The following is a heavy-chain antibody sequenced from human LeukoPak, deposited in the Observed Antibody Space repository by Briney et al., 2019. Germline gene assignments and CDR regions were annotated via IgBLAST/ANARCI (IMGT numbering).Heavy chain of an antibody. V-gene: IGHV1-8*03. CDR3: ARGPLPAAGTSDY. CDR2: MNPNSGNT. Sequence: ASVKVSCKASGYTFTNYGISWVRQATGQGLEWMGWMNPNSGNTGYAQKFQGSVTITRNTSISTAYMELSSLRSEDTAVYYCARGPLPAAGTSDYWGQGTLVTVSS. J-gene: IGHJ4*02. CDR1: GYTFTNYG. D-gene: IGHD2-2*01.